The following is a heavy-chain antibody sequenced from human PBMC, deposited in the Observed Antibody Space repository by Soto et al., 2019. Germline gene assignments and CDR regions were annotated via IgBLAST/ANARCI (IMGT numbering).Heavy chain of an antibody. Sequence: QVQLQESGPGLVKPSETLSLTCTVSGGSVSSGSYYWSWIRQPPGKGLEWIGYIYYSGSPNYNPSLKSRVTISVDTSKNQFSLKLSSVTAADTAVYYCARDRVYCSGGSCHTGGFDYWGQGTLVTVSS. D-gene: IGHD2-15*01. CDR2: IYYSGSP. V-gene: IGHV4-61*01. CDR3: ARDRVYCSGGSCHTGGFDY. J-gene: IGHJ4*02. CDR1: GGSVSSGSYY.